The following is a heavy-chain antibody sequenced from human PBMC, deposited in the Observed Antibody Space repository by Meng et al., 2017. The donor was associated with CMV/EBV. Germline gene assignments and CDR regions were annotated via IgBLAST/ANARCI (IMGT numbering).Heavy chain of an antibody. CDR1: GGSISSSSYY. CDR3: AKVFGYLHPPFDY. J-gene: IGHJ4*02. V-gene: IGHV4-39*07. CDR2: IYYSGIT. D-gene: IGHD3-3*01. Sequence: SETLSLTCTVSGGSISSSSYYWVWVRQPPGKGLEWIVSIYYSGITYYNPSLKSRVTISVDTSKNQLSLKLSSVTAADTAVYYCAKVFGYLHPPFDYWGQGTLVTVSS.